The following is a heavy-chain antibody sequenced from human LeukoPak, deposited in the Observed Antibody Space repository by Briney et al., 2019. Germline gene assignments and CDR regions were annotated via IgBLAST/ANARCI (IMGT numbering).Heavy chain of an antibody. V-gene: IGHV3-74*01. Sequence: GGSLRLSCAASGFTFSSYWMHWVRQAPGKGLVWVSRINSDGSSTSYADSVKGRLTISRENAKNTLYLQMNSLRAEDTAVYYCARVAAWDSSGYLFDYWGQGTLVTVSS. CDR1: GFTFSSYW. CDR3: ARVAAWDSSGYLFDY. D-gene: IGHD3-22*01. CDR2: INSDGSST. J-gene: IGHJ4*02.